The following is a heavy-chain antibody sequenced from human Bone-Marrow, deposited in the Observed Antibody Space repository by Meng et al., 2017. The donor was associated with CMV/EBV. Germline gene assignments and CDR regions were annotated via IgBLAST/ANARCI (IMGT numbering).Heavy chain of an antibody. V-gene: IGHV3-9*01. D-gene: IGHD6-19*01. Sequence: SLKISCAASGFTFDDYAMHWVRQAPGKGLEWVSSISWNSGSIGYADSVKGRFTISRDNAKNSLYLQMNSLRAEDTTVYYCASSFSGGSSGWWEYWGQGTLVTVSS. CDR3: ASSFSGGSSGWWEY. J-gene: IGHJ4*02. CDR2: ISWNSGSI. CDR1: GFTFDDYA.